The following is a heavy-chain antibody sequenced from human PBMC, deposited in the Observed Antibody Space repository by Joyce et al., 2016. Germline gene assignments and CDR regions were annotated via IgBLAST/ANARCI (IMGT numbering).Heavy chain of an antibody. Sequence: EVQLVESGGGLVKPGESLRLSCTASGFIFSSYSMTWVRQAPGKGLEWVSPISRDNTYIFHADSVKGRFTISRDNARNSLYLQMNSLRAEDTAVYYCARDVLTTVTKAYGYWGQGTLVAVSS. CDR1: GFIFSSYS. CDR3: ARDVLTTVTKAYGY. V-gene: IGHV3-21*01. J-gene: IGHJ4*02. CDR2: ISRDNTYI. D-gene: IGHD4-11*01.